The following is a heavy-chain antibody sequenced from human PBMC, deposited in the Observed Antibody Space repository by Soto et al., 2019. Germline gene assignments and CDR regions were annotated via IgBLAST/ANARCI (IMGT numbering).Heavy chain of an antibody. V-gene: IGHV4-30-4*01. Sequence: QVQLQESGPGLVKPSQTLSLTCTVSGGSISSGDYYWSWIRQPPGKGLEWIGYIYYSGSTYYNPSLKRRVTLSVDPAKDQSSMKLSSVTAADTAVYYCARVKGRELALRWFDPWGQGTLVTVSS. CDR3: ARVKGRELALRWFDP. CDR1: GGSISSGDYY. D-gene: IGHD1-7*01. J-gene: IGHJ5*02. CDR2: IYYSGST.